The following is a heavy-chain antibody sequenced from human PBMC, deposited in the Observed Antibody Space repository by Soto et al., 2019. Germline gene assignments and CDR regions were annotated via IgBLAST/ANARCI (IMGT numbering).Heavy chain of an antibody. Sequence: VGSLRLSCAASGFTFNIYGMHCVRQAPDKGLEWVALISYDGSNQYYADSVKGRFTISRDNSKNTLFLQMNSLRADDTAVYYCAKDQASGQGSFDSWGQGTPVTVSS. CDR3: AKDQASGQGSFDS. V-gene: IGHV3-30*18. CDR2: ISYDGSNQ. CDR1: GFTFNIYG. J-gene: IGHJ4*02.